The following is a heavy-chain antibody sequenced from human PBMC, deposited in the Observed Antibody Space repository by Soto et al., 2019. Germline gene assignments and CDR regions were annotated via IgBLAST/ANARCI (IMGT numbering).Heavy chain of an antibody. CDR2: ISWNSGSI. D-gene: IGHD5-18*01. CDR1: GFTFDDYA. Sequence: EVQLVESGGGLVQPGRSLRLSCAAPGFTFDDYAMHWVRQAPGKGLEWVSGISWNSGSIGYADSVKGRFTISRDNAKNSLYLQMNSLRAEDTALYYCAKDTAGYSYGFNWFDPWGQGTLVTVSS. J-gene: IGHJ5*02. CDR3: AKDTAGYSYGFNWFDP. V-gene: IGHV3-9*01.